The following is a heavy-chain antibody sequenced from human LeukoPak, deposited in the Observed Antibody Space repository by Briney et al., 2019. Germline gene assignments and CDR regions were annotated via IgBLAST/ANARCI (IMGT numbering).Heavy chain of an antibody. Sequence: PGGSLGLSCAASGFTVSSNYMSWVRQAPGKGLEWVSVIYSGGGTYYADSVKGRFTISRHNSKNTLYLQMNSLRAEDTAVYYCARALAVAGPHFDYWGQGTLVTVSS. CDR2: IYSGGGT. J-gene: IGHJ4*02. CDR1: GFTVSSNY. D-gene: IGHD6-19*01. CDR3: ARALAVAGPHFDY. V-gene: IGHV3-53*04.